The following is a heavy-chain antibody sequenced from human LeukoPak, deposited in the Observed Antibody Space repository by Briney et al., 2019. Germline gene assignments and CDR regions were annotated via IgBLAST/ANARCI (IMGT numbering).Heavy chain of an antibody. CDR1: AYSITSGYY. Sequence: PSETLSLTCTVSAYSITSGYYWGWIRQPPGKGLEWIGSIYHSGSTYYNPSLQSRVTISVDTSKNQFSLKLSSVTAADTAVYYCARVGPYYYYYMDVWGKGTTVTVSS. CDR3: ARVGPYYYYYMDV. V-gene: IGHV4-38-2*02. CDR2: IYHSGST. J-gene: IGHJ6*03.